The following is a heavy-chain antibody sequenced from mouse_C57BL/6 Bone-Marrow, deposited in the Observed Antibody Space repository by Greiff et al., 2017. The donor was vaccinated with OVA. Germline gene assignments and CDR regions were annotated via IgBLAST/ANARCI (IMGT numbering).Heavy chain of an antibody. CDR2: IDPNSGGT. Sequence: QVQLQQSGAELVKPGASVKLSCKASGYTFTSYWMHWVKQRPGRGLEWIGWIDPNSGGTKYNQKFKSKATLTVDKPSSTAYMQLSSLTSEDSAVYYCARSWWRREFYFDYGGQGTALTVSS. CDR3: ARSWWRREFYFDY. D-gene: IGHD1-1*02. J-gene: IGHJ2*01. CDR1: GYTFTSYW. V-gene: IGHV1-72*01.